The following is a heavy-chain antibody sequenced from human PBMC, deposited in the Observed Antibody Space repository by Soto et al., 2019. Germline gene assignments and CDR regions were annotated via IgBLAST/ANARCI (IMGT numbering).Heavy chain of an antibody. CDR3: ARSGHDYIWGSWFYFDY. V-gene: IGHV3-33*01. D-gene: IGHD3-16*01. Sequence: QVQLVESGGGVVQPGRSLRLSCAASGFTFSSYGMHWVRQAPGKGLEWVAVIWYDGSNKYYADSVKGRFTISRDNSKNTLYLQMNSLRAEDTAVYYCARSGHDYIWGSWFYFDYWGQGTLVTVSS. CDR2: IWYDGSNK. CDR1: GFTFSSYG. J-gene: IGHJ4*02.